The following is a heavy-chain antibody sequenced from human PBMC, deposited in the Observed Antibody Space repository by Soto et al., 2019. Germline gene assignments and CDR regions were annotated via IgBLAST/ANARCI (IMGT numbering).Heavy chain of an antibody. CDR2: IYYSGST. CDR3: ARAVAARDYYYGMDV. CDR1: GGSISSGDYY. V-gene: IGHV4-30-4*01. J-gene: IGHJ6*02. D-gene: IGHD6-6*01. Sequence: KPSETLSLTCTVSGGSISSGDYYWSWIRQPPGKGLEWIGYIYYSGSTYYNPSLKSRVTISVDTSKNQFSLKLSSVTAADTAVYYCARAVAARDYYYGMDVWGQGTTVTVSS.